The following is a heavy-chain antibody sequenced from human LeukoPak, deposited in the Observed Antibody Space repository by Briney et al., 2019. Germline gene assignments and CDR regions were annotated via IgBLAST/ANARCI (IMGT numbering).Heavy chain of an antibody. D-gene: IGHD3-10*01. CDR2: IYYTGST. Sequence: PSETLSLTCTVSGGSISSSTYFWGWIRQPPGKGLEWIGGIYYTGSTYYNPSLKSRVTMSVDTSKNQFSLKLNSVTAADTAVYFCARDRAYASGKDWFDPWGQGTQVTVSS. V-gene: IGHV4-39*07. CDR1: GGSISSSTYF. J-gene: IGHJ5*02. CDR3: ARDRAYASGKDWFDP.